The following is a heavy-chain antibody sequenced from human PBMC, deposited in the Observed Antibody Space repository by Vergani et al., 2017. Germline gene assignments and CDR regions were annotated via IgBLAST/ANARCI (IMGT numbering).Heavy chain of an antibody. V-gene: IGHV1-18*04. CDR1: GYTFTSYG. D-gene: IGHD6-13*01. Sequence: QVQLVQSGAEVKKPGASVKVSCKASGYTFTSYGISWVRQAPGQGLEWMGWISAYNGNTNYAQKLQGRVTITADKSTSTAYMELSSLRSEDTAVYYCARERMRQLAPTWYFDLWGRGTLVTVSS. CDR2: ISAYNGNT. J-gene: IGHJ2*01. CDR3: ARERMRQLAPTWYFDL.